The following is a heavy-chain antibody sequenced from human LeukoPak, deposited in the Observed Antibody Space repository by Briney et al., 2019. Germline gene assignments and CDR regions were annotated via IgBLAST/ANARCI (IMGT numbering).Heavy chain of an antibody. D-gene: IGHD2-8*01. CDR2: IDDTGDYT. CDR1: GFTFTNYA. V-gene: IGHV3-23*01. CDR3: AKEGHRHGIPYFDC. J-gene: IGHJ4*02. Sequence: GGSLRLSCAASGFTFTNYAMSWVRQAPGEGLEWVSGIDDTGDYTYYADSVRGRFTISRDNSKSTLYLQMNSLRPDDSAVYYCAKEGHRHGIPYFDCWGQGILVTVSS.